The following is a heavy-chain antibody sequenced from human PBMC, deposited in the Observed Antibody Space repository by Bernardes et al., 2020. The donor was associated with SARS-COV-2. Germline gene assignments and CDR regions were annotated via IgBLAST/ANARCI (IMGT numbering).Heavy chain of an antibody. V-gene: IGHV3-9*01. CDR3: AKIGDSSGYYSTPDY. Sequence: GGSLRLSCAASGFTFDDYAMHWVRQAPGQGLEWVSGISWNSGSIGYADSVKGRFTISRDNAKNSLYLQMNSLRAEDTALYYCAKIGDSSGYYSTPDYWGQGTLVTVSA. CDR2: ISWNSGSI. D-gene: IGHD3-22*01. J-gene: IGHJ4*02. CDR1: GFTFDDYA.